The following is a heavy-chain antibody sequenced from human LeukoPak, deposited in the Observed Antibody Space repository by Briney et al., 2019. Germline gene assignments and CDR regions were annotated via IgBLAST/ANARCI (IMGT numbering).Heavy chain of an antibody. CDR3: ARVVDPGGYYYFYYMDV. CDR2: INHSGST. CDR1: GGSFSGYY. V-gene: IGHV4-34*01. Sequence: SETLSLTCAVYGGSFSGYYWSWIRQPPGKGLGWIGEINHSGSTNYNPSLKSRVTISVDTSKNQLSLKLSSVTAADTAVYYCARVVDPGGYYYFYYMDVWGKGTTVTVSS. D-gene: IGHD3-16*01. J-gene: IGHJ6*03.